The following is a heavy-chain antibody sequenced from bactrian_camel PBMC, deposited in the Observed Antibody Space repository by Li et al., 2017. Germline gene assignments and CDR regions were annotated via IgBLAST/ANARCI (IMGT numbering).Heavy chain of an antibody. CDR1: KWPHSSYC. CDR2: IDSGSIT. J-gene: IGHJ6*01. Sequence: HVQLVESGGGSVQAGGSLKLVCVHSKWPHSSYCMAWFRRAPGKEREEVASIDSGSITNYSVHVKGRFTVSVDNAVNTLYLELNNLQPEDTAIYSCAADDHPRRCLGCRDDYCFRYWGQGTQVTVS. V-gene: IGHV3S53*01. CDR3: AADDHPRRCLGCRDDYCFRY. D-gene: IGHD1*01.